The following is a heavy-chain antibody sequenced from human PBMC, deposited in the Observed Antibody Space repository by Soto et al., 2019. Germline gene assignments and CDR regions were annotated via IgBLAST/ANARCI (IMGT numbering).Heavy chain of an antibody. Sequence: ASVKVSCKASGYTLSDYYLQWVRQAPGQGLEWMGWINPNSGDTNYAQKFQGRVTLTRDASINTAYMELTSLKLDDTAVYYCAREGGGIAAAGAGDDSFDIWGQGTMVTVSS. V-gene: IGHV1-2*02. CDR2: INPNSGDT. CDR3: AREGGGIAAAGAGDDSFDI. D-gene: IGHD6-13*01. CDR1: GYTLSDYY. J-gene: IGHJ3*02.